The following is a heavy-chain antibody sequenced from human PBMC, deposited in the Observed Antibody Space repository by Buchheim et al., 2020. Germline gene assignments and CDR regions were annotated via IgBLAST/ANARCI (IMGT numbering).Heavy chain of an antibody. CDR1: GFTFSNFW. D-gene: IGHD3-10*01. CDR3: ARGRGLDC. V-gene: IGHV3-7*03. CDR2: IKQDGSEK. J-gene: IGHJ4*02. Sequence: EVQLVESGGGLVQPGGSLRLSCAASGFTFSNFWMTWVRQAPGKGLEWVANIKQDGSEKYYVDSVKGRFTISRDNAKNSLCLQVNSRRAEDTAVYYCARGRGLDCWGQGTL.